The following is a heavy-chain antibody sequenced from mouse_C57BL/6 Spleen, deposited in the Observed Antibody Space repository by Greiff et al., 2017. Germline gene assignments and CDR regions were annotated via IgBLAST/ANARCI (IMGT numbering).Heavy chain of an antibody. D-gene: IGHD2-4*01. CDR2: IRNKANGYTT. Sequence: EVHLVESGGGLVQPGGSLSLSCAASGFTFTDYYMNWVRQPPGKALEWLGFIRNKANGYTTASSASVKGRFTISRDNSQSILYLQMNALRAEDSATYYGARYRGGLRRGYYFDYWGQGTTVTVSS. CDR3: ARYRGGLRRGYYFDY. CDR1: GFTFTDYY. V-gene: IGHV7-3*01. J-gene: IGHJ2*01.